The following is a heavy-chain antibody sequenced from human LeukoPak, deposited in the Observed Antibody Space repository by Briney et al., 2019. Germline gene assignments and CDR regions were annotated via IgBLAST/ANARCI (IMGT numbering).Heavy chain of an antibody. CDR1: GFTFSSYE. Sequence: GGSLRLSCAASGFTFSSYEMNWVRQAPGKGLEWVSYISSSGSTIYSADSVKGRFTISRDNAKNSLYLQMNSLRAAGTAVYYCARDGSGWYDYWGQGILVTVSS. CDR2: ISSSGSTI. V-gene: IGHV3-48*03. J-gene: IGHJ4*02. D-gene: IGHD6-19*01. CDR3: ARDGSGWYDY.